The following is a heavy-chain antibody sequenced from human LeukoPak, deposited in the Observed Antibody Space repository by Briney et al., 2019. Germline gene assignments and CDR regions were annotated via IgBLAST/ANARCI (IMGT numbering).Heavy chain of an antibody. CDR3: AKLSYYYDSSGHLTGVY. V-gene: IGHV3-9*01. Sequence: GRSLRLSCAASGFTFDDYAMHWVRQAPGKGLEWVSGISWNSGSIGYADSVKGRFTISRDNAKNSLYLQMNSLRAEDTALYYCAKLSYYYDSSGHLTGVYWGPGTLVTVSS. J-gene: IGHJ4*02. D-gene: IGHD3-22*01. CDR1: GFTFDDYA. CDR2: ISWNSGSI.